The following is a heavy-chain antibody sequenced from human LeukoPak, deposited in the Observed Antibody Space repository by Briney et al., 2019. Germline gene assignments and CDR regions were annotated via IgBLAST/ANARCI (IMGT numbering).Heavy chain of an antibody. CDR2: IYYSGST. D-gene: IGHD3-22*01. V-gene: IGHV4-59*01. J-gene: IGHJ4*02. CDR1: GGSISSYY. CDR3: ARAPGFIGYLYFDY. Sequence: SETLCLTCTVSGGSISSYYWSWIRQPPGKGLEWIGYIYYSGSTNYNPSLKSRVTISVDTSKNQFSLKLSSVTAADTAVYYCARAPGFIGYLYFDYWGQGTLVTVSS.